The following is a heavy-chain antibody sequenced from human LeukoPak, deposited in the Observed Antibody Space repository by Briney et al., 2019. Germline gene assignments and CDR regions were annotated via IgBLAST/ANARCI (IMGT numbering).Heavy chain of an antibody. CDR3: SIDRVYAFDY. D-gene: IGHD5/OR15-5a*01. Sequence: QPGGSLRLSCAASGFTFSSYSMNWVRQAPGKGLEWVSKISGSSSTILYADSVKGRFTISRDNAQNSLHLQMNGLRDEDTAVYYSSIDRVYAFDYWGQRTLVSVSS. CDR2: ISGSSSTI. J-gene: IGHJ4*02. V-gene: IGHV3-48*02. CDR1: GFTFSSYS.